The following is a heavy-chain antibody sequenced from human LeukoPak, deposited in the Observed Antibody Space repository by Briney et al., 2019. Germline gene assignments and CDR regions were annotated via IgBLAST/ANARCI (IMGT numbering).Heavy chain of an antibody. V-gene: IGHV4-39*07. CDR1: GGSIISSTYH. CDR2: IYYSGST. D-gene: IGHD3-10*01. J-gene: IGHJ3*02. Sequence: SETLSLTCTVSGGSIISSTYHWGWIRQPPGKGLEWIGSIYYSGSTYYNPSLRSRVTISIDTSKNQFSLKLSSVTAADTAVYYCARGLTRDAFDIWGQGTMVTVSS. CDR3: ARGLTRDAFDI.